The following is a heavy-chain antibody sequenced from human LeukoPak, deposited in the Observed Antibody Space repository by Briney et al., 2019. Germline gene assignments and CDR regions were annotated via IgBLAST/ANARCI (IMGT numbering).Heavy chain of an antibody. Sequence: GGSLRLSCATSGFTFSSYAMSWVRQAPGKGLEWVSAISGSGGSTFYADSVKGRFTISRDNSKNTVYLQMKRLRAEDTAVYYCARRGIVVVVAATRAFDIWGQGTMVTVSS. V-gene: IGHV3-23*01. CDR1: GFTFSSYA. CDR2: ISGSGGST. D-gene: IGHD2-15*01. CDR3: ARRGIVVVVAATRAFDI. J-gene: IGHJ3*02.